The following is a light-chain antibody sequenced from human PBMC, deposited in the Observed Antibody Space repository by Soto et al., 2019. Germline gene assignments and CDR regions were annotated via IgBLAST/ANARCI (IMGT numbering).Light chain of an antibody. J-gene: IGLJ1*01. CDR2: DVS. CDR1: SSDVGGFDH. V-gene: IGLV2-14*03. CDR3: NSFTTTNTYV. Sequence: QSALTQPASVSGSPGQSITISCTGASSDVGGFDHVSWYQQHPGKVPRLLIYDVSSRPSGVSDRFSGSKSGKTASLTISGLKAEDEADYYCNSFTTTNTYVFGTGTKLTVL.